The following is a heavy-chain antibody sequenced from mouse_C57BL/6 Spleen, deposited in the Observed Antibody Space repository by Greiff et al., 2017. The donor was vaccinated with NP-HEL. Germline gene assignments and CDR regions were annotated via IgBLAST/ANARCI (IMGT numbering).Heavy chain of an antibody. J-gene: IGHJ1*03. CDR3: AKGGGGSSYHAHWYFDV. V-gene: IGHV1-61*01. CDR1: GYTFTSYW. Sequence: QVQLQQPGAELVRPGSSVKLSCKASGYTFTSYWMDWVKQRPGQGLEWIGNIYPSDSETHYNQKFKDKATLTVDKSSSTAYMQLSSLTSEDSAVYYCAKGGGGSSYHAHWYFDVWGTGTTVTVSS. CDR2: IYPSDSET. D-gene: IGHD1-1*01.